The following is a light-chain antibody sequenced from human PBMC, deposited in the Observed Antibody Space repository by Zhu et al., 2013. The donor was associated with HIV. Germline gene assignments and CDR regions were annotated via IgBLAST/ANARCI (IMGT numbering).Light chain of an antibody. CDR2: GAS. CDR3: QQYHNWPPWT. V-gene: IGKV3-15*01. Sequence: IXLTQSPGTLSLSPGERATLSCRASHAIGNNLAWFQQKPGQPPRLLIYGASTRASGCPVRFSGSGSGTEFTLTISSLLSEDYGVYFCQQYHNWPPWTFGQGTKVEI. CDR1: HAIGNN. J-gene: IGKJ1*01.